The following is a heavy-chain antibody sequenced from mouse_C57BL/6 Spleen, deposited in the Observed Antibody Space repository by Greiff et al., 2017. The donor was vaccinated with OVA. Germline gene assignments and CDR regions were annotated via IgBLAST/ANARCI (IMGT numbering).Heavy chain of an antibody. D-gene: IGHD1-1*01. CDR1: GFTFSSYA. CDR2: ISSGGDYI. Sequence: EVKLVESGEGLVKPGGSLKLSCAASGFTFSSYAMSWVRQTPEKRLEWVAYISSGGDYIDYAETVKGRFTISRDNARNTLYMQMSSLKSEDTAMSDCTRVREYYGSSLPGDFDVWGTGTTVTVSS. V-gene: IGHV5-9-1*02. CDR3: TRVREYYGSSLPGDFDV. J-gene: IGHJ1*03.